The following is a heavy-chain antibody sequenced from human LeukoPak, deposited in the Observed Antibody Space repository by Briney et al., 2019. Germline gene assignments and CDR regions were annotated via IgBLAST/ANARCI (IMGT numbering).Heavy chain of an antibody. V-gene: IGHV1-18*01. CDR2: ISAYNGNT. CDR1: GYTFTSYG. CDR3: ARDPGLGVDCSGGSCYPLLFDY. J-gene: IGHJ4*02. Sequence: ASVKVSCKASGYTFTSYGISWVRQAPGQGLEWMGWISAYNGNTNYAQKLQGRVTMTTDTSTSTAYMELRSLRSDDTAVYYCARDPGLGVDCSGGSCYPLLFDYWGQGTLVTVSS. D-gene: IGHD2-15*01.